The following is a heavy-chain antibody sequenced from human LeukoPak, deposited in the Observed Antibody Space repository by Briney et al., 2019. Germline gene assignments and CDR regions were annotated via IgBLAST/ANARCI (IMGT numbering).Heavy chain of an antibody. CDR3: ARDRDCSSISCYRSGWFDP. V-gene: IGHV3-21*01. Sequence: GGSLRLSCAASGFTFSSYAMNWVRQAPGKGLEWVSSISSSSSYIYYADSVKGRFTISRDNAKNSLYLQMNSLRAEDTAVYYCARDRDCSSISCYRSGWFDPWGQGTLVTVSS. CDR2: ISSSSSYI. CDR1: GFTFSSYA. D-gene: IGHD2-2*02. J-gene: IGHJ5*02.